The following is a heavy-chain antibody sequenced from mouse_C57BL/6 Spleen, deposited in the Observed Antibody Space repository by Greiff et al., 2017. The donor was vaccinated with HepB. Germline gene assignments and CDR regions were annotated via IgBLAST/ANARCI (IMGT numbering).Heavy chain of an antibody. J-gene: IGHJ4*01. CDR3: AKNGYYYGSSYDYAMDY. V-gene: IGHV2-4*01. Sequence: VKLVESGPGLVQPSQSLSITCTVSGFSLTSYGVHWVRQPPGKGLEWLGVIWSGGSTDYNAAFISRLSISKDNSKSQVFFKMNSLQADDTAIYYCAKNGYYYGSSYDYAMDYWGQGTSVTVSS. CDR1: GFSLTSYG. D-gene: IGHD1-1*01. CDR2: IWSGGST.